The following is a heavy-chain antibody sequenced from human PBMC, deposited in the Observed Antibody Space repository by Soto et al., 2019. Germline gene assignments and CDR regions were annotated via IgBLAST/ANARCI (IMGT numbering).Heavy chain of an antibody. CDR1: GGSISSSSYY. CDR2: IYYSGST. D-gene: IGHD6-19*01. J-gene: IGHJ6*02. Sequence: SETLSLTCTVSGGSISSSSYYWGWIRQPPGKGLEWIGSIYYSGSTYYNPSLKSRVTISVDTSKNQFSLKLSSVTAADTAVYYCARHGGYSSGWYLNYCYVMDVWGQGTTVTVSS. V-gene: IGHV4-39*01. CDR3: ARHGGYSSGWYLNYCYVMDV.